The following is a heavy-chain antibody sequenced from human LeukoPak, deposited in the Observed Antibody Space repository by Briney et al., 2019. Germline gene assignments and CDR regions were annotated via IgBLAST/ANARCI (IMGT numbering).Heavy chain of an antibody. J-gene: IGHJ4*02. D-gene: IGHD3-22*01. Sequence: QPGGSLRLSCAASGFTFSSYAMHWVRQAPGKGLEWVAVISYDGGNKYHADSVKGRFTISRDNSKNTLYLHMNSLRADDTAVYHCARDIAVDYETSVYFAYWGQGTLVTVSS. CDR1: GFTFSSYA. V-gene: IGHV3-30*04. CDR3: ARDIAVDYETSVYFAY. CDR2: ISYDGGNK.